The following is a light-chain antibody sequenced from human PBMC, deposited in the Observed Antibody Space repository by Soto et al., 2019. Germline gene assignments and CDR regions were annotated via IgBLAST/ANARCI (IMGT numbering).Light chain of an antibody. CDR1: QGIRSE. V-gene: IGKV1-6*01. Sequence: AIQMTQSPSSLSASVGDRVIITCRASQGIRSELAWYQQKPGKAPDLLIYAASTLQPGVPYRFSGSGSGTDFTLTISNLQPEDFATYYCLHDYNCPRTFGQGTKVEIK. CDR2: AAS. J-gene: IGKJ1*01. CDR3: LHDYNCPRT.